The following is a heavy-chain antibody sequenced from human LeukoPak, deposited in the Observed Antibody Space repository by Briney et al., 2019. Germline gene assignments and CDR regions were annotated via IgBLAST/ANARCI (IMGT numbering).Heavy chain of an antibody. J-gene: IGHJ4*02. D-gene: IGHD6-13*01. CDR3: ANSVNPHSSSWYYGYCDY. CDR2: ISGFGGST. CDR1: GFTFSSYA. Sequence: PGGSLRLSCAVSGFTFSSYAMSWVRQAPGKGLEWVSAISGFGGSTFYADSVKGRFTISRDNSENTLYLQMNCLRAEDTAVYCCANSVNPHSSSWYYGYCDYWGQGTLVTVSS. V-gene: IGHV3-23*01.